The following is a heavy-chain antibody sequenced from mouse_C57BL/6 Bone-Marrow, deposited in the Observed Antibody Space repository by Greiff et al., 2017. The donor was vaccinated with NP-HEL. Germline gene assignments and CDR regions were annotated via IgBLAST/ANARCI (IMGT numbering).Heavy chain of an antibody. CDR3: ARENCYYYAMDY. Sequence: VQLQQPGAELVKPGASVKLSCKASGYTFTSYWMQWVKQRPGQGLEWIGEIDPSDSYTNYNQKFKGKATLTVDTSSSTAYMQLSSLTSEDSAVYYCARENCYYYAMDYWGQGTSVTVSS. J-gene: IGHJ4*01. CDR1: GYTFTSYW. D-gene: IGHD4-1*01. V-gene: IGHV1-50*01. CDR2: IDPSDSYT.